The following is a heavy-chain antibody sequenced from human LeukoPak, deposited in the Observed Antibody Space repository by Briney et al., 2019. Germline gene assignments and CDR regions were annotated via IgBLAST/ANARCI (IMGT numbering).Heavy chain of an antibody. J-gene: IGHJ5*02. Sequence: ASVKVSCKASGGTFSSYAISWVRQAPGQGLEWMGGIIPIFGTANYAQKFQGRVTITADESTSTAYMELSSLRSEDTAVYYCARDSSWYSWFDPWGQGTLVTVSS. CDR2: IIPIFGTA. CDR1: GGTFSSYA. CDR3: ARDSSWYSWFDP. V-gene: IGHV1-69*13. D-gene: IGHD6-13*01.